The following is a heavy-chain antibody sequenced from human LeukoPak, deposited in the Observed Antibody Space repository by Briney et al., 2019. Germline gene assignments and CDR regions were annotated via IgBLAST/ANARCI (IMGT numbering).Heavy chain of an antibody. J-gene: IGHJ4*02. V-gene: IGHV5-51*01. CDR3: ARHRQRGYSYGYRSFVDY. CDR1: GYSFTSYW. Sequence: GESLKISCKGSGYSFTSYWIGWVGQMPGKGLEWMGIIYPGDSDTRYSPSFQGQVTISADKSISTAYLQWSSLKASDTTMYYCARHRQRGYSYGYRSFVDYWGQGTLVTVSS. CDR2: IYPGDSDT. D-gene: IGHD5-18*01.